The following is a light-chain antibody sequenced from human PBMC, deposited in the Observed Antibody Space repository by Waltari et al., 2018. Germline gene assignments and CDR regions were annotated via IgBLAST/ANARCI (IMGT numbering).Light chain of an antibody. J-gene: IGLJ3*02. CDR3: SSYTSSSTLV. CDR2: EVS. Sequence: QSALTQPASVSGSPGQSITISCTGTSSDVGGYNYVSWYQQYPGKAPKLMIYEVSNRPSGVSDRCSGSKSGNTASLTISGLQAEDEADYYGSSYTSSSTLVFGGGTKLTVL. CDR1: SSDVGGYNY. V-gene: IGLV2-14*01.